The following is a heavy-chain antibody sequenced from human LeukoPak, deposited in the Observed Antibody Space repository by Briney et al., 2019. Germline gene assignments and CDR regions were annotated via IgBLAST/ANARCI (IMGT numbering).Heavy chain of an antibody. CDR1: GGSISSYY. D-gene: IGHD2-2*01. Sequence: SETLSFTCSVSGGSISSYYWSWIRQPPGKGLEWIGYVYYSGSTNYNPSLKSRVTMSVDTSKNQFSLKLHSVTAADTAVYYCARYHCSSTTCYYFDYWGQGILVTVSS. CDR2: VYYSGST. J-gene: IGHJ4*02. V-gene: IGHV4-59*01. CDR3: ARYHCSSTTCYYFDY.